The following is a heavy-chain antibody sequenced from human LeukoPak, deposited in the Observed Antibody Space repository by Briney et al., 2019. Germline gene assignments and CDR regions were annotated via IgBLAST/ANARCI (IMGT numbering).Heavy chain of an antibody. CDR1: GYTLTELS. J-gene: IGHJ6*03. CDR2: INPNSGGT. D-gene: IGHD3-16*01. V-gene: IGHV1-2*02. Sequence: ASVKVSCKVSGYTLTELSMHWVRQAPGQGLEWMGWINPNSGGTNYAQKFQGRVTMTRDTSISTAYMELSRLRSDDTAVYYCARGGSYYYYMDVWGKGTTVTVSS. CDR3: ARGGSYYYYMDV.